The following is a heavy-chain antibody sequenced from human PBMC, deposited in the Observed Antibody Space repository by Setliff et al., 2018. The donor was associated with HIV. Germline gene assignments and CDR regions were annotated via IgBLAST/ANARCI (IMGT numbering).Heavy chain of an antibody. Sequence: LSLTCTVSGGSISSYYWNWIRQAPGKGLEWIGEINHSRRTKYNPSLKSRVTISVDTSNNQFSLKLSSVTAADTAVYYCARGVSGSGSYIGWGQGTLVTVSS. CDR3: ARGVSGSGSYIG. V-gene: IGHV4-34*01. J-gene: IGHJ4*02. D-gene: IGHD3-10*01. CDR2: INHSRRT. CDR1: GGSISSYY.